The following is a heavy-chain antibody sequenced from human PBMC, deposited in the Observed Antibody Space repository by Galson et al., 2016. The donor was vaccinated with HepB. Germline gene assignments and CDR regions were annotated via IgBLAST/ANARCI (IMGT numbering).Heavy chain of an antibody. Sequence: SVKVSCKASGYRFPTYGISWVRQAPGQGLEWLGWISANSGNTLYAQTFQDRVTMTRDTSASTVYMDLRSLRSDDTAVYYCARDVQFRFDYWGQGTLVTVSS. D-gene: IGHD4-11*01. CDR3: ARDVQFRFDY. CDR1: GYRFPTYG. J-gene: IGHJ4*02. V-gene: IGHV1-18*04. CDR2: ISANSGNT.